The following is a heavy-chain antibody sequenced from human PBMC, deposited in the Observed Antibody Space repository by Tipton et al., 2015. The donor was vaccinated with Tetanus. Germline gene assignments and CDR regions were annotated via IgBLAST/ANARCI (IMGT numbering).Heavy chain of an antibody. CDR3: ARNVYTVTNDAFDI. Sequence: TLSLTCTVSGGSMSNNYWSWIRQPPGKGLEWIAFIHHSGLAFSKPSLKSRVSTSIDTSQNQFSLRLTSVTAADTAVYFCARNVYTVTNDAFDIWGHGTLVNVSS. CDR1: GGSMSNNY. V-gene: IGHV4-30-4*01. CDR2: IHHSGLA. D-gene: IGHD4-11*01. J-gene: IGHJ3*02.